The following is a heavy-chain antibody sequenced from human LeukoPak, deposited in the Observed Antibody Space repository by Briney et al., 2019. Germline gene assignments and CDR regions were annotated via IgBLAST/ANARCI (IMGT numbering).Heavy chain of an antibody. J-gene: IGHJ4*02. V-gene: IGHV3-21*01. D-gene: IGHD1-26*01. Sequence: GGSLRLSCAASGFTFSSYSMNWVRQAPGKGLEWVSSISSSSLYIYYADSVKGRFTISRDNAKNSLFLQMNSLRAEDTAVYYCAKSHSGSSTLDYWGQGTLVTVSS. CDR2: ISSSSLYI. CDR1: GFTFSSYS. CDR3: AKSHSGSSTLDY.